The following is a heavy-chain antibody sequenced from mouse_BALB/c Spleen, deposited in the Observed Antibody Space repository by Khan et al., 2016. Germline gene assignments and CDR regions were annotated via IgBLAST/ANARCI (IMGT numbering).Heavy chain of an antibody. J-gene: IGHJ4*01. CDR3: ARETAYYGDYEAMDY. CDR2: IWTGGST. CDR1: GFSLVTYG. D-gene: IGHD2-13*01. Sequence: QVQLKESGPGLVAPSQSLSITCTVSGFSLVTYGVHWVRQSPGRGLEWLGVIWTGGSTNYNSALMSRLSISKANSKSQVSLKMNSLQTDDTAIYYCARETAYYGDYEAMDYWGQGTSVTVSS. V-gene: IGHV2-9*02.